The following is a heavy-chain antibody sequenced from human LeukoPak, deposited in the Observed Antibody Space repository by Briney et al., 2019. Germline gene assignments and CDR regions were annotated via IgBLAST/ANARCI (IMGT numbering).Heavy chain of an antibody. V-gene: IGHV4-59*01. CDR3: ARVISYYGPFDY. D-gene: IGHD1-26*01. J-gene: IGHJ4*02. CDR2: IYYSGST. Sequence: SETLSLTCTVSGGSISSYYWSWIRQPPGKGLEWIGYIYYSGSTNYNPSLKSRVTISVDTSKNQFSLKLSSVTAADTAVYYCARVISYYGPFDYWGQGTLVTVSS. CDR1: GGSISSYY.